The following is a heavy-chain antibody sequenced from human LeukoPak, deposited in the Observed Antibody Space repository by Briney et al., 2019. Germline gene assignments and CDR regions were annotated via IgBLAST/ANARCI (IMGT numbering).Heavy chain of an antibody. V-gene: IGHV4-59*01. CDR2: IYYSGSP. CDR1: GASISIYS. CDR3: AKSSRYCESASCYEAFDI. D-gene: IGHD2-2*01. Sequence: WGTLTLTCTVSGASISIYSWSWIRQPPGQGLEWIGYIYYSGSPNYNPSLKSRVTMSVDASKNQFSLKVSSVTAADTAVYYCAKSSRYCESASCYEAFDIWGQGTMVTVSS. J-gene: IGHJ3*02.